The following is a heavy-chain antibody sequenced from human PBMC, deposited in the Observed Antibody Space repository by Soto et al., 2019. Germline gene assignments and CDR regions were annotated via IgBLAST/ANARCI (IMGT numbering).Heavy chain of an antibody. Sequence: GGSLRLSCAASGFTFSTYWMSWVRQAPGKGLEWVANIKEDGSEKYYVDSVEGRFTISRDNAKNSLYLQMNSLRDEDTAVYYCARDISGSYSYFDYWGQGTLVTVSS. CDR3: ARDISGSYSYFDY. CDR1: GFTFSTYW. V-gene: IGHV3-7*01. J-gene: IGHJ4*02. CDR2: IKEDGSEK. D-gene: IGHD1-26*01.